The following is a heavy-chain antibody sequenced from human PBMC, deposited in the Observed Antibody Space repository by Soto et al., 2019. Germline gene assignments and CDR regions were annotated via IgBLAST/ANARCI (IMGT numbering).Heavy chain of an antibody. V-gene: IGHV3-23*01. CDR2: ISGSGGST. CDR1: GFTFSSYA. Sequence: GGSLRLSCAASGFTFSSYAMSWVRQAPGKGLEWVSAISGSGGSTYYADSVKGRFTISRDNSKNTLYLQMNSLRAEDTAVYYCAKYFVIAAAGTADLTDYWGQGTLVTVSS. D-gene: IGHD6-13*01. CDR3: AKYFVIAAAGTADLTDY. J-gene: IGHJ4*02.